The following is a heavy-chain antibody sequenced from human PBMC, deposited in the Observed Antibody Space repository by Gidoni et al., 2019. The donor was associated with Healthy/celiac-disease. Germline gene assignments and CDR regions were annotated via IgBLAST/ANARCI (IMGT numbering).Heavy chain of an antibody. V-gene: IGHV3-30-3*01. J-gene: IGHJ4*02. CDR1: AFTFSSYA. CDR2: ISYDGSNK. CDR3: ARGWVHSSSWSFDY. D-gene: IGHD6-13*01. Sequence: QVQLVESGGGVVQPGRSLRLSCAASAFTFSSYAMHWVRQAPGKGLEWVAVISYDGSNKYYADSVKGRFTISRDNSKNTLYLQMNSLRAEDTAVYYCARGWVHSSSWSFDYWGQGTLVTVSS.